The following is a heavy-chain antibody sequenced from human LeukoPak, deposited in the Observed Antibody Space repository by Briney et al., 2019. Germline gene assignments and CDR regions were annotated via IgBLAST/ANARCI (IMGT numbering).Heavy chain of an antibody. CDR2: IYYSGST. CDR3: ARGRGYTYGIDAFDI. Sequence: SETLSLTCNVSGGSISSYYWSWIRQPPGKGLEWIGYIYYSGSTNYNPSLKSRVTISVDTSKKQFSLKVSSVTAADTAAYFCARGRGYTYGIDAFDIWGQGTMVTVSS. CDR1: GGSISSYY. J-gene: IGHJ3*02. V-gene: IGHV4-59*01. D-gene: IGHD5-18*01.